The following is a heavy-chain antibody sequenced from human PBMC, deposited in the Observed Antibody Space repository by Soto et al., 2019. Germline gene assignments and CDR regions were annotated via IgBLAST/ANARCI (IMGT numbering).Heavy chain of an antibody. CDR3: ARAGYDDNMYYYYYMDV. Sequence: ASVKVSCKASGYTFTSYGISWVRQAPGQGLEWMGWISAYNGNTNYAQKLQGRVTMTTDTSTSTAYVELRSLRSDDTAVYYCARAGYDDNMYYYYYMDVWGKGTTVTSP. J-gene: IGHJ6*03. D-gene: IGHD3-9*01. V-gene: IGHV1-18*01. CDR2: ISAYNGNT. CDR1: GYTFTSYG.